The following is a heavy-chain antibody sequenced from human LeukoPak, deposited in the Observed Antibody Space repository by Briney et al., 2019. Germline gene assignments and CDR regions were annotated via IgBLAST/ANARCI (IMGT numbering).Heavy chain of an antibody. CDR3: ARDSYCISSTSCYPGYAFDI. CDR2: IRYDGSNK. D-gene: IGHD2-2*01. J-gene: IGHJ3*02. CDR1: GFTFSSYG. Sequence: GGSLRLSCAASGFTFSSYGMRWVRQAPGKGLEWVAFIRYDGSNKYYADSVKGRFTISRDNSKNTLYLQMNSLRAEDTAVYYCARDSYCISSTSCYPGYAFDIWGQGTMVTVSS. V-gene: IGHV3-30*02.